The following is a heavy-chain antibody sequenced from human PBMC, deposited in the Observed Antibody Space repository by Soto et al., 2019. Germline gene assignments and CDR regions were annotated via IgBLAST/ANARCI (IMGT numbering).Heavy chain of an antibody. CDR3: ARVGMQQLLDY. CDR2: IYYSGST. D-gene: IGHD6-13*01. CDR1: GGSISSGGYY. Sequence: SETLSLTCTVSGGSISSGGYYWSWIRQHPGKGLEWIGYIYYSGSTYYNPSLKSRVTISVDTSKNQFSLKLSSVTAADTAVYYCARVGMQQLLDYWGQGTLVTSPQ. J-gene: IGHJ4*02. V-gene: IGHV4-31*03.